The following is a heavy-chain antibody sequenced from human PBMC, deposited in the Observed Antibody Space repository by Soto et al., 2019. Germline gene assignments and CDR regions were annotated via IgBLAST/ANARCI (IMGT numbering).Heavy chain of an antibody. CDR3: TTETTYYDILTGFVG. CDR2: IKSKTDGGTT. CDR1: GFTFSNAW. V-gene: IGHV3-15*01. J-gene: IGHJ4*02. Sequence: PGGSLRLSCAASGFTFSNAWMSWVRQAPGKGLEWVGRIKSKTDGGTTGYAAPVKGRFTISRDDSKNTLYLQMNSLKTEDTAVYYCTTETTYYDILTGFVGWGQGTLVTVSS. D-gene: IGHD3-9*01.